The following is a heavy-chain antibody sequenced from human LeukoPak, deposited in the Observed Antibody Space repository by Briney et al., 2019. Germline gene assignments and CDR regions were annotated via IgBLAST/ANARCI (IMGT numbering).Heavy chain of an antibody. V-gene: IGHV3-9*01. CDR1: GFTFDDYA. Sequence: GGSLRLSCAVSGFTFDDYAMHWVQQAPGKGLEWVSGISWNSVTIGYADFVKGRFTISRDNAKNSLYLQMNGLRAEDTALYYCAKIDYGGNDWGQGTLVTVSS. CDR3: AKIDYGGND. CDR2: ISWNSVTI. J-gene: IGHJ4*02. D-gene: IGHD4-23*01.